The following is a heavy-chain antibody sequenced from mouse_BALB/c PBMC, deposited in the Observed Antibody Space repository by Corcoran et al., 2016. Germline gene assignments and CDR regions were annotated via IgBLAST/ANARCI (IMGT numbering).Heavy chain of an antibody. CDR1: GYTFTSYW. D-gene: IGHD4-1*02. CDR3: AINWDGTWFAY. CDR2: INPSTGYT. V-gene: IGHV1-7*01. J-gene: IGHJ3*01. Sequence: QVQLQQSGAELAKPGASVKMSCKASGYTFTSYWMHWVKQRPGQCLEWIGYINPSTGYTEYNQKFKDKATLTADKSSSTAYMQLSSLTSEDSAVYYCAINWDGTWFAYWGQGTLVTVSA.